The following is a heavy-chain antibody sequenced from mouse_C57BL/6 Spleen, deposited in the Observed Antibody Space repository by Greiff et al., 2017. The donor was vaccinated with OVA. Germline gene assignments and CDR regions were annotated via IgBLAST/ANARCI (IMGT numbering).Heavy chain of an antibody. CDR2: IFPGSGST. CDR3: AREEYGYYGSSYAMDY. Sequence: QVQLQQSGPELVKPGASVKISCEASGYTFTDYYINWVKQRPGQGLEWIGWIFPGSGSTYYNEKFKGKATLTVDKSSSTAYMLLSSLTSEDSAVYFCAREEYGYYGSSYAMDYWGQGTSVTVSS. D-gene: IGHD1-1*01. J-gene: IGHJ4*01. V-gene: IGHV1-75*01. CDR1: GYTFTDYY.